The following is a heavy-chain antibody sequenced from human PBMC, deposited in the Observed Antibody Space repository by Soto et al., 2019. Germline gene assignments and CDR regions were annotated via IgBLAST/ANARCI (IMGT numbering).Heavy chain of an antibody. V-gene: IGHV3-43*02. Sequence: GGSLRLSCAASGFTFDDYAMHWVQQAPGKGLEWVSLISWDGGSTYYADSVRGRFTISRDNSKNSLYLQMNSLRSEDTALYYCAKDTTAGRLYYYYGMDVWGQGTTVTSP. J-gene: IGHJ6*02. D-gene: IGHD6-13*01. CDR1: GFTFDDYA. CDR2: ISWDGGST. CDR3: AKDTTAGRLYYYYGMDV.